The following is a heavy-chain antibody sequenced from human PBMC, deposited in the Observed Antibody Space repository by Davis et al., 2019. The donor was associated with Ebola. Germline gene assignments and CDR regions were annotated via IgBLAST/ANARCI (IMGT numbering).Heavy chain of an antibody. CDR1: GSSISSGDYY. Sequence: MPSETLSLTCTVSGSSISSGDYYWSWIRQPPGKGLEWIGYIYYSGSNYYNPSLKRRVTISVDTSKNQFSLELSSVTAADTAVYYCARDPGVVVPAALKYGIDVWGQGTTVTVSS. D-gene: IGHD2-2*01. CDR3: ARDPGVVVPAALKYGIDV. V-gene: IGHV4-30-4*02. CDR2: IYYSGSN. J-gene: IGHJ6*02.